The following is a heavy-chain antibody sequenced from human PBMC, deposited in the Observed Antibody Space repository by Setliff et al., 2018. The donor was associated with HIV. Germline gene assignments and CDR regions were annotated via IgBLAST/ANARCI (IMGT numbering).Heavy chain of an antibody. CDR3: ARGGVYYYDSSGWSMDY. Sequence: SVKVSCKASGGTFSSYAISWVRQAPGQGLDWMGGIIPVFGTTNYAQKFQGRVTITADESTSTAYMELSSLRSEDTAVYYCARGGVYYYDSSGWSMDYWGQGTRVTVSS. V-gene: IGHV1-69*13. CDR1: GGTFSSYA. J-gene: IGHJ4*02. D-gene: IGHD3-22*01. CDR2: IIPVFGTT.